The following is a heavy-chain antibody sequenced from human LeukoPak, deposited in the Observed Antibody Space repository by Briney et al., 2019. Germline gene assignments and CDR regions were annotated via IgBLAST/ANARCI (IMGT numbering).Heavy chain of an antibody. J-gene: IGHJ4*02. CDR1: GGSINSYY. D-gene: IGHD1-26*01. Sequence: PSETLSLTCTVSGGSINSYYWSWIRQPPGKGLECIGYIHYTGSTNYNPSLKSRVTISVDTSKSQFSLKLSSVTAADTAVYYCARRGWELPTEQQYYFDYWGQGTLVTVSS. CDR2: IHYTGST. CDR3: ARRGWELPTEQQYYFDY. V-gene: IGHV4-59*01.